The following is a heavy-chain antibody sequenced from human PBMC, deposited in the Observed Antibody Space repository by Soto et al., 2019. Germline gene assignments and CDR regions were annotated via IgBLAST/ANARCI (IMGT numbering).Heavy chain of an antibody. CDR2: ISSDGSNK. CDR1: GFTFSSYG. D-gene: IGHD3-10*01. V-gene: IGHV3-30*18. J-gene: IGHJ4*02. CDR3: AKVRADYYYGSGPFDY. Sequence: QVQLVESGGGVVQPGRSLRLSCAASGFTFSSYGMHWVRQAPGKGLEWVALISSDGSNKYYADSVKGRFTISRDNYKNTLYLQMNPLRAADTAVYYCAKVRADYYYGSGPFDYWGQGTLVTVSS.